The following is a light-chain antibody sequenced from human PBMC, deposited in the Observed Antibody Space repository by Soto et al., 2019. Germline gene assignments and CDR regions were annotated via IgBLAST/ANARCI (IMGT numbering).Light chain of an antibody. Sequence: IQLTQSPSSLSASVGDRITITCWASQGISTYLAWYQQKPGKAPKLLIYDAVTLQTGVPSRFSGSGSGTDFTLTISSLQPEDIGTYYCHHLNSYPPEVTFGPGTKVDVK. V-gene: IGKV1-9*01. J-gene: IGKJ3*01. CDR3: HHLNSYPPEVT. CDR1: QGISTY. CDR2: DAV.